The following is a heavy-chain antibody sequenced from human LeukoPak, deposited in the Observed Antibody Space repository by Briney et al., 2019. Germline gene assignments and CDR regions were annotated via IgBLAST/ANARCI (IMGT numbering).Heavy chain of an antibody. CDR2: ISWNSGGI. Sequence: GRSLRLSCAASGFTFDNYAMHWVRQAPGKGLEWVSGISWNSGGIGYADSVKGRFTISRDNAKNSLYLQMNSLRAEDTALYYCAKFGYSYYDSSGYFDYWGQGTLVTVSS. V-gene: IGHV3-9*01. J-gene: IGHJ4*02. D-gene: IGHD3-22*01. CDR3: AKFGYSYYDSSGYFDY. CDR1: GFTFDNYA.